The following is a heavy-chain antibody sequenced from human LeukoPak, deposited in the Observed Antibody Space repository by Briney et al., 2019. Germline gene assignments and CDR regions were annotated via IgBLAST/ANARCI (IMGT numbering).Heavy chain of an antibody. Sequence: ASEKVSCKASGYPFIDYYMHWVRQAPGQGLEWMGWINPKSGDTNYAQKFQDRVTMTRDTSISTAYMEVSRLRSDDTAVYYCARVPLGATSYVDYWGQGTLVTVSS. CDR3: ARVPLGATSYVDY. CDR1: GYPFIDYY. J-gene: IGHJ4*02. V-gene: IGHV1-2*02. D-gene: IGHD1-26*01. CDR2: INPKSGDT.